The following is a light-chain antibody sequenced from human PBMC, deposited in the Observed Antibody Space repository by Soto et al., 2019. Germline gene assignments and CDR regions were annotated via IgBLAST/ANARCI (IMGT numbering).Light chain of an antibody. Sequence: QSVLTQPPSASGTPGQRVTISCSGSSSNIGSNFVYWYQQLPGTAPTLLIYRNNQRPSGVPGRFSGSKSGTSASLAISGLRSEDEADYYCAAWDDSLSAHVFGTGTKVTVL. CDR2: RNN. J-gene: IGLJ1*01. CDR3: AAWDDSLSAHV. CDR1: SSNIGSNF. V-gene: IGLV1-47*01.